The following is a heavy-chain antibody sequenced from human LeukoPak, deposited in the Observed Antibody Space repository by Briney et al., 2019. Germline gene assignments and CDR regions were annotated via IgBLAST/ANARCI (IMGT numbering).Heavy chain of an antibody. D-gene: IGHD2-2*01. CDR2: INGGSDDR. Sequence: PGGSLRLSCEASGFRVTSYNMNWVGQAPGKGLEWGSSINGGSDDRYYAASIQGRFTISRDSAKNSLSLQMNSLRAEDTAAYYCARDNAGAYDMDVWGQGTTVTVSS. CDR1: GFRVTSYN. CDR3: ARDNAGAYDMDV. J-gene: IGHJ6*02. V-gene: IGHV3-21*01.